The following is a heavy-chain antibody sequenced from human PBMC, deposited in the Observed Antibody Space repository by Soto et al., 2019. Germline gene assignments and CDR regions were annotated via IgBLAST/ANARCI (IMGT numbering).Heavy chain of an antibody. V-gene: IGHV4-31*03. CDR3: ATIRAYYDSSGYYVPYYFDY. CDR2: IYHSGTT. Sequence: SETLSLTCTVSGGSIISGGYYWSWIRQHPGKGLEWIGYIYHSGTTYYNPSLKSRVTISVDTSKNQFSLKLTSVTAADTAVYYCATIRAYYDSSGYYVPYYFDYWGQGTPVTVSS. CDR1: GGSIISGGYY. J-gene: IGHJ4*02. D-gene: IGHD3-22*01.